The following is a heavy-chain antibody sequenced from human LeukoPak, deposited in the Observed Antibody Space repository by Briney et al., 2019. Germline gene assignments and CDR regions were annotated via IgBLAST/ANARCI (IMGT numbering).Heavy chain of an antibody. CDR3: ARDYYDSSGYFYLDYYYGLDV. D-gene: IGHD3-22*01. V-gene: IGHV3-30-3*01. CDR2: IVYDGNNK. Sequence: GGSLRLSCAASGFTFSSYAMHWVRQAPGKGLEWVAVIVYDGNNKYYADSVKGRFTISRDNSKNTLYLQMNSLRAEDTAVYYCARDYYDSSGYFYLDYYYGLDVWGQGTTVTVSS. CDR1: GFTFSSYA. J-gene: IGHJ6*02.